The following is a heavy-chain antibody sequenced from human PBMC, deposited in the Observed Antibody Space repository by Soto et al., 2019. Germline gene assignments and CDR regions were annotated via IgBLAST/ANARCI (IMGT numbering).Heavy chain of an antibody. CDR3: ARGQRFSDWFDP. J-gene: IGHJ5*02. D-gene: IGHD3-3*01. CDR1: GGTISGYY. CDR2: IYSSGNT. Sequence: SETLSLTCSVSGGTISGYYWTWIRQPAGKGLEWIGRIYSSGNTKYNPSLQSRVTMSLDTSNNQSSLRLTSVTAADTAVYYCARGQRFSDWFDPWGQGTLVTVSS. V-gene: IGHV4-4*07.